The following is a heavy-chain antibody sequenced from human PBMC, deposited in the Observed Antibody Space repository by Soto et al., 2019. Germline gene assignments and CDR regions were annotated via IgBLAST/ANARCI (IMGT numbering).Heavy chain of an antibody. CDR3: AKIAAADQYYYYYMDV. J-gene: IGHJ6*03. Sequence: GGSLRLSCAASGFTFSSYAMSWVRQAPGKGLEWVSAISGSGGSTYYADSVKGRFTISRDNSKNTLYLQMNSLRAEDTAVYYCAKIAAADQYYYYYMDVWGKGTTVTVSS. CDR1: GFTFSSYA. D-gene: IGHD6-13*01. V-gene: IGHV3-23*01. CDR2: ISGSGGST.